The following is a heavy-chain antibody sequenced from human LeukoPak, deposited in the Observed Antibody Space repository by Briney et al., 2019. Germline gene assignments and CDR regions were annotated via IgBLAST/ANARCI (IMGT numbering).Heavy chain of an antibody. CDR1: GYTFTSSG. V-gene: IGHV1-18*01. Sequence: GASVKVSCKASGYTFTSSGIGWVRQAPGQGLEWMGWINVYNGNTNYAQKFQGRVTVTTDTSTTTAYMELTSLRSDDTAVYYCARRYGDYRRFDYWGQGTLVTVSS. CDR3: ARRYGDYRRFDY. CDR2: INVYNGNT. D-gene: IGHD4-17*01. J-gene: IGHJ4*02.